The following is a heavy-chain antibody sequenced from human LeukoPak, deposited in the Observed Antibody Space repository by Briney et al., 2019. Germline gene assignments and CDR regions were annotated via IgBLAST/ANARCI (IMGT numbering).Heavy chain of an antibody. CDR1: GFTFSSYG. Sequence: GGSLRLSCAAPGFTFSSYGMHWVRQAPGKGLEWVAFIRYDGSNKYYADSVKGRFTISRDNSKNTLYLQMNSLRAEDTAVYYCAKGSSKGYVWGSYRPSCYYFDYWGQGTLVTVSS. V-gene: IGHV3-30*02. CDR3: AKGSSKGYVWGSYRPSCYYFDY. J-gene: IGHJ4*02. CDR2: IRYDGSNK. D-gene: IGHD3-16*02.